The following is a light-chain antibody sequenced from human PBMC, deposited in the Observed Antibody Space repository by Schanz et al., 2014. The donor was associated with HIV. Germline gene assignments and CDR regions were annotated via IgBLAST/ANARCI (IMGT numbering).Light chain of an antibody. CDR3: NSYTGSGTDV. CDR1: SSDVGGYNY. Sequence: QSALTQPPSASGSPGQSVAISCTGTSSDVGGYNYVSWYQQHPGKAPKLMIYEVSKRPSGVPDRFSGSKSGNTASLTVSGLQAEDEADYYCNSYTGSGTDVFGTGTKLTVL. CDR2: EVS. V-gene: IGLV2-8*01. J-gene: IGLJ1*01.